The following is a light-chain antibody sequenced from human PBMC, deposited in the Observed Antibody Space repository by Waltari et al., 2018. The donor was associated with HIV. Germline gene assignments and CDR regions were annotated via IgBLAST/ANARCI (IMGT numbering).Light chain of an antibody. CDR2: DVN. J-gene: IGLJ3*02. CDR3: SSYAGRDTPNWV. CDR1: SSDVGHYNY. Sequence: QSALTQPRSVSESPGQSVTISCTGTSSDVGHYNYVSWYRQYPGTAPKLIIFDVNKRPSGIPVRFSGSKSGNTASLTISGLQGEDEADYYCSSYAGRDTPNWVFGGGTKLTVL. V-gene: IGLV2-11*01.